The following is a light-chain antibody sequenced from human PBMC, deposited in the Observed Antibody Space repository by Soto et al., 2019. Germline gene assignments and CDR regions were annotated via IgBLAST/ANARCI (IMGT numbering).Light chain of an antibody. Sequence: IMLTQSPATLSFPRGSRATLSCRASQSVSSYLAWYQQKPGQAPRLLIYDASNRATGIPARFSGSGSGTDFTLTISSLEPEDFAVYYCQQRSNWPRTFGQGTKVDIK. CDR1: QSVSSY. CDR2: DAS. V-gene: IGKV3-11*01. CDR3: QQRSNWPRT. J-gene: IGKJ1*01.